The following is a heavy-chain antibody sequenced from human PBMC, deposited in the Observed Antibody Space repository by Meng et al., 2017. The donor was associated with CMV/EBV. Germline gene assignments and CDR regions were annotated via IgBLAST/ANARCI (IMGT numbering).Heavy chain of an antibody. V-gene: IGHV3-30-3*01. D-gene: IGHD1-26*01. CDR2: ISYDVSSK. CDR3: ARDMEPLALVATADY. J-gene: IGHJ4*02. CDR1: GFSFSDYP. Sequence: GGSLRLSCAASGFSFSDYPMHWVRQAPGKGLEWVAVISYDVSSKYYTDSVKGRFTISRDNSKNTLYLQMNSLRAEDTAGYYCARDMEPLALVATADYWGQGTLVTVSS.